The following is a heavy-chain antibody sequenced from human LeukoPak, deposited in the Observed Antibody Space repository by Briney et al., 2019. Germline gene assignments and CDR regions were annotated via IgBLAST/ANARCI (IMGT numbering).Heavy chain of an antibody. D-gene: IGHD3-3*01. CDR2: ISAYNGNT. V-gene: IGHV1-18*01. Sequence: ASVTVSCKASGYTFTSYGISWVRQAPGQGLEWMGWISAYNGNTNYAQKLQGRVTMTTDTSTSTAYMELRSLRSDDTAVYYCAREAYYDFWSGYYTGSLFDYWGQGTLVTVSS. CDR1: GYTFTSYG. J-gene: IGHJ4*02. CDR3: AREAYYDFWSGYYTGSLFDY.